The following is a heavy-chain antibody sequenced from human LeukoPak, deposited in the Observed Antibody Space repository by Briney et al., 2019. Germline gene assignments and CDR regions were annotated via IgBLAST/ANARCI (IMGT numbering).Heavy chain of an antibody. D-gene: IGHD3-10*01. J-gene: IGHJ4*02. CDR1: GYTFTSYA. V-gene: IGHV1-3*01. Sequence: ASVKVSCKASGYTFTSYAMHWVRQAPGQRLEWMGWINAGNGNTKYSQKFQGRVTITRDTSASTAYMELSSLRSEDTAVYHCARDRAMVRGVISPYWGQGTLVTVSS. CDR2: INAGNGNT. CDR3: ARDRAMVRGVISPY.